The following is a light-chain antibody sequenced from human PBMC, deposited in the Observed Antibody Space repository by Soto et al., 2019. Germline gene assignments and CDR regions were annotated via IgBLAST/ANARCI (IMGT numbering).Light chain of an antibody. CDR2: HAS. J-gene: IGKJ1*01. CDR1: QSITNW. V-gene: IGKV1-5*01. Sequence: DIPTNQSPSTLPESVGDRVTITCRASQSITNWVAWYRQKPGTAPTLLIYHASTLESGVPSRFSGSGSGTEFTLTISSLQPDDFATYYCQQYNSYSFGQGTKVDIK. CDR3: QQYNSYS.